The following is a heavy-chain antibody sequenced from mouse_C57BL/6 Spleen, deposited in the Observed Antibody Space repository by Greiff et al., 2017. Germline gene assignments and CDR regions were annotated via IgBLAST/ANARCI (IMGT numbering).Heavy chain of an antibody. CDR1: GYSITSGYY. Sequence: EVKLQESGPGLVKPSQSLSLTCSVTGYSITSGYYWNWLRQLPGNKLEWMGYISYDGSNNYNPFLKNLISITRNTSKNQIFLRLNSVTTEDTATYSCALLPHYCAMDYWGQGTSVTVSS. J-gene: IGHJ4*01. V-gene: IGHV3-6*01. CDR2: ISYDGSN. CDR3: ALLPHYCAMDY.